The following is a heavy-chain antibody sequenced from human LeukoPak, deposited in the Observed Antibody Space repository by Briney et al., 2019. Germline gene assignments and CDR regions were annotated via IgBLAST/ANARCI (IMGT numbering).Heavy chain of an antibody. CDR3: ARTYYYDLGYFQH. Sequence: ASVKVSCKASGYTFTGYYMHWVRQAPGQGLEWMGWINPNSGGTNYAQKFQGRVTMTRDTSISTAYMELSRLRSDDTAVYYCARTYYYDLGYFQHWGQGTLVTVSS. D-gene: IGHD3-22*01. CDR2: INPNSGGT. J-gene: IGHJ1*01. CDR1: GYTFTGYY. V-gene: IGHV1-2*02.